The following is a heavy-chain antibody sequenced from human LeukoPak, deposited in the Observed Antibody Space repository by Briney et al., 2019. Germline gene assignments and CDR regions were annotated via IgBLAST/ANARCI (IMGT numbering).Heavy chain of an antibody. D-gene: IGHD2-2*01. J-gene: IGHJ2*01. CDR3: AKLEGYCSSSTCHGNWYFDR. Sequence: PGGSLRLSCAASGFTFSSYSMNWVRQAPGKGLEWVSTMSGSGDTIYYADSVKGRFTISRDNSKNTLYLQMNSLRAEDTALYYCAKLEGYCSSSTCHGNWYFDRWGRGTLVTVSS. V-gene: IGHV3-23*01. CDR1: GFTFSSYS. CDR2: MSGSGDTI.